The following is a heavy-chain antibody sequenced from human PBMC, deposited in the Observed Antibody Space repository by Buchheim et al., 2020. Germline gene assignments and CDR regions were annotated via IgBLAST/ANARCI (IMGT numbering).Heavy chain of an antibody. V-gene: IGHV3-72*01. J-gene: IGHJ4*02. CDR1: GFTFSNAW. CDR3: ARGDYSFDY. CDR2: TRNKANSYTT. Sequence: EVQLVESGGGLVKPGGSLRLSCAASGFTFSNAWMSWVRQAPGKGLEWVGRTRNKANSYTTEYAASVKGRFTISRDDSKNSLYLQMNSLKTEDTAVYYCARGDYSFDYWGQGTL. D-gene: IGHD2-15*01.